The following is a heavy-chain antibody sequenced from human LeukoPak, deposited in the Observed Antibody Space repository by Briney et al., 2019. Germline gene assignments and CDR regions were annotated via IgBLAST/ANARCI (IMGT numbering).Heavy chain of an antibody. CDR1: GGSISSGGYY. CDR2: IYHSGST. J-gene: IGHJ4*02. V-gene: IGHV4-30-2*01. CDR3: AADRGGGSGEFDY. D-gene: IGHD3-10*01. Sequence: SETLSLTCTVSGGSISSGGYYWSWIRQPPGKGLEWIGYIYHSGSTYYNPSLKSRVTISVDRSKNQFSLKLSSVTAADTAVYYCAADRGGGSGEFDYWGQGTLVTVSS.